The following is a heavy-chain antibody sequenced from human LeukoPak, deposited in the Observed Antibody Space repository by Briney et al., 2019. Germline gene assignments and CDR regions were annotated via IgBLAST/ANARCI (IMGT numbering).Heavy chain of an antibody. CDR3: ARDGSGSYYKWFDP. CDR1: GGSMSSYY. D-gene: IGHD3-10*01. Sequence: KPSETLSLTCTVSGGSMSSYYWSWIRQPPGKGLEWSGYIYYIGSTNYNPSLKSRVTISVGTSKNQFSLKLSSVTAADTAVYYCARDGSGSYYKWFDPWGQGTLVTVSS. V-gene: IGHV4-59*01. J-gene: IGHJ5*02. CDR2: IYYIGST.